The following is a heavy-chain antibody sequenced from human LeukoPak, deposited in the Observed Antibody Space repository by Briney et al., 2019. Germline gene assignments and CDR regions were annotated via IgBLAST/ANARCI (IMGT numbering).Heavy chain of an antibody. Sequence: PGRSLRLSCAASGFTFSSYGMHWVRQAPGKGLEWVAVISYDGSNKYYADSVKGRFTISGDNSKNTLYLQMNSLRAEDTAVYYCAKGRDGTFDYWGQGTLVTVSS. D-gene: IGHD5-24*01. CDR2: ISYDGSNK. V-gene: IGHV3-30*18. J-gene: IGHJ4*02. CDR3: AKGRDGTFDY. CDR1: GFTFSSYG.